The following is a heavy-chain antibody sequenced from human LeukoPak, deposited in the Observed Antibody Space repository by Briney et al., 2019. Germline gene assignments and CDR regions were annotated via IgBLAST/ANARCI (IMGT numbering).Heavy chain of an antibody. J-gene: IGHJ4*02. CDR3: ARDRHKLVDIVAGILDY. CDR1: GGSISSSSYY. D-gene: IGHD5-12*01. V-gene: IGHV4-39*07. CDR2: IYYSGST. Sequence: SETLSLTCTVSGGSISSSSYYWGWIRQPPGKGLEWIGSIYYSGSTYYNPSLKSRVTISVDTSKNQFSLKLSSATAADTAVYYCARDRHKLVDIVAGILDYWGQGTLVIVSS.